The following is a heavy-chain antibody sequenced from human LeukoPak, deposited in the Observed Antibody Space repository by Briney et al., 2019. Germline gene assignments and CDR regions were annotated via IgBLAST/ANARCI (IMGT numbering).Heavy chain of an antibody. CDR1: GFTFSSYA. CDR3: AKDQGKTGTPPNYYFYYGMDV. J-gene: IGHJ6*02. CDR2: ISYDGSNK. Sequence: GGSLRLSCAASGFTFSSYAMSWVRQAPGKGLEWVAVISYDGSNKYYADSVKGRFTISRDNSKNTLYLQMNSLRAEDTAVYYCAKDQGKTGTPPNYYFYYGMDVWGQGTTVTVSS. V-gene: IGHV3-30*18. D-gene: IGHD1-1*01.